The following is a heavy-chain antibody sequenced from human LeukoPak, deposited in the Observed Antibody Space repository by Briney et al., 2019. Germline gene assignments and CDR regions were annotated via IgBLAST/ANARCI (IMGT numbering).Heavy chain of an antibody. CDR3: ARASVTYYYYYYMDV. J-gene: IGHJ6*03. CDR2: IYYSGST. CDR1: GGSISSFY. V-gene: IGHV4-59*08. Sequence: SETLSLTCTVSGGSISSFYWSWIRQPPGKGLEWIGYIYYSGSTNYNPSLKSRVTILVDTSKNQVSLKLMTVTAADTAVYYCARASVTYYYYYYMDVWGKGTTVTVSS. D-gene: IGHD4-11*01.